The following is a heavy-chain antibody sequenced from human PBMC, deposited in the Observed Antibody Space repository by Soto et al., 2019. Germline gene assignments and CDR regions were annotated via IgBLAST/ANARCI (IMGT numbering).Heavy chain of an antibody. J-gene: IGHJ6*03. CDR3: ARATVTMVRKRKIGHYYYYYMDV. CDR1: GGTFSSYT. D-gene: IGHD3-10*01. V-gene: IGHV1-69*02. CDR2: IIPILGIA. Sequence: GASVKVSCKASGGTFSSYTISWVRQAPGQGLEWMGRIIPILGIANYAQKFQGRVTITRNTSTSTAYMELSSLRSEDTAVYYCARATVTMVRKRKIGHYYYYYMDVWGKGTTVTVSS.